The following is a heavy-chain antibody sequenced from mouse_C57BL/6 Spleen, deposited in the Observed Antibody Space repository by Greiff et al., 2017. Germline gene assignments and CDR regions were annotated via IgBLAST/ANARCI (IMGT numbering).Heavy chain of an antibody. CDR2: INPGSGGT. Sequence: QVQLQQSGAELVRPGTSVKVSCKASGYAFTNYLIEWVKQRPGQGLEWIGVINPGSGGTNYNEKFKGKATLTADRSYSTAYMQLSSLTSEDSAVYFCARRRPIYYDYDGYFDVWGTGTTVTVSS. V-gene: IGHV1-54*01. D-gene: IGHD2-4*01. CDR1: GYAFTNYL. J-gene: IGHJ1*03. CDR3: ARRRPIYYDYDGYFDV.